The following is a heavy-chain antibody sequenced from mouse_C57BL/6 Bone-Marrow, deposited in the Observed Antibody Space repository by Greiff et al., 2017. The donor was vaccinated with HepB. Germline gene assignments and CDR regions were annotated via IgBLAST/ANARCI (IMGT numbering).Heavy chain of an antibody. Sequence: QVQLKQSGAELVKPGASVKMSCKASGYTFTTYPIEWMKQNHGKSLEWIGNFHPYNDDTKYNEKFKGKTTLTVEKSSSTVYLELSRLTSDDAAVYYCARKGYYGKGDYFDYWGQGTTLTVSS. CDR3: ARKGYYGKGDYFDY. D-gene: IGHD1-1*01. V-gene: IGHV1-47*01. CDR1: GYTFTTYP. J-gene: IGHJ2*01. CDR2: FHPYNDDT.